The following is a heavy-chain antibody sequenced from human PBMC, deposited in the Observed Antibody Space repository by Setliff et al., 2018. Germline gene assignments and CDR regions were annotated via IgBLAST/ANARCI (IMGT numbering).Heavy chain of an antibody. CDR3: AREGVDTRSSTDYRYYMDV. V-gene: IGHV1-69*05. Sequence: GASVKVSCKASGGTFRSYGISWVRQAPGQGLEWMGGTIPIFGSTNYAQKFQDRVTIITDESTSTAYMELSSLRTEDTAVYYCAREGVDTRSSTDYRYYMDVWGKGTTVTVSS. CDR1: GGTFRSYG. CDR2: TIPIFGST. J-gene: IGHJ6*03. D-gene: IGHD5-18*01.